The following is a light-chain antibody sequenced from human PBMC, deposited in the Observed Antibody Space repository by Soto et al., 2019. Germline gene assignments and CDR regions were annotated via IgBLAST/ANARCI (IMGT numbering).Light chain of an antibody. CDR1: SSDVGSYGY. V-gene: IGLV2-14*01. J-gene: IGLJ1*01. Sequence: QSVLTQPASVSGSPGQSITISCTGTSSDVGSYGYVSWYQQHPGKAPKLMIYEVRDRPSGVSNRFSGSKSGNTASLTISGLQAEDEADYYCSSYTSSSTFYVFGSGTKV. CDR2: EVR. CDR3: SSYTSSSTFYV.